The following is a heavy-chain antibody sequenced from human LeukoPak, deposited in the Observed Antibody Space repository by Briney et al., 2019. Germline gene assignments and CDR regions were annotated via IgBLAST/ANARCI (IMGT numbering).Heavy chain of an antibody. J-gene: IGHJ4*02. CDR1: GGSIRSSSYY. CDR3: ARRKKYSSSWYAPFDY. Sequence: SETLSLTCTVSGGSIRSSSYYWGWIRQPPGKGLEWIGCIYYTGSTYYNPSLKSRVTISVDTSKNQFSLKLSSVTAADTAVYYCARRKKYSSSWYAPFDYWGQGTLVTVSS. D-gene: IGHD6-13*01. CDR2: IYYTGST. V-gene: IGHV4-39*01.